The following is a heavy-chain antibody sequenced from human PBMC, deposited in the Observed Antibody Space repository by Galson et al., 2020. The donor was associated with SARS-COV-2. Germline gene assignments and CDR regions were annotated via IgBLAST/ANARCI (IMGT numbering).Heavy chain of an antibody. Sequence: GESLKISCAASGFTFSSYAMSWVRQAPGKGLEWVSAISGSGGSTYYADSVKGRFTISRDNSKNTLYLQMNSLRAEDTAVYYCAKVTPERGFLEWLLPLFDYWGQGTLVTVSS. V-gene: IGHV3-23*01. J-gene: IGHJ4*02. D-gene: IGHD3-3*01. CDR3: AKVTPERGFLEWLLPLFDY. CDR2: ISGSGGST. CDR1: GFTFSSYA.